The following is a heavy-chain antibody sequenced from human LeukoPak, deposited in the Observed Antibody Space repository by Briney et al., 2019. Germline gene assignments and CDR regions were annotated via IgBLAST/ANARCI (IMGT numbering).Heavy chain of an antibody. CDR1: GFTFSSYA. CDR2: ISGSGGST. CDR3: AKGGVETHFDY. V-gene: IGHV3-23*01. D-gene: IGHD3-10*01. J-gene: IGHJ4*02. Sequence: PGGSLRLSCAASGFTFSSYAISWVRQAPGKGLEWVSAISGSGGSTYSADSVKGRFTISRDNSKNTLYLQMNGLRAEDTAVYYCAKGGVETHFDYWGQGTLVTVSS.